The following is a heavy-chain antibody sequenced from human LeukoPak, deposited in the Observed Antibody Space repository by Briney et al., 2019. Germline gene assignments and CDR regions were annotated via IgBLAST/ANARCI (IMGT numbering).Heavy chain of an antibody. D-gene: IGHD6-19*01. V-gene: IGHV4-34*01. J-gene: IGHJ2*01. CDR1: GGSFSGYY. Sequence: SETLSLTCAVYGGSFSGYYWSWIRQPPGKGLEWIGEINHSGSTNYNPSLKGRVTISVDTSKNQFSLKLSSVTAADAAVYYCARGRGYSSGWYLSHWYFDLWGRGTLVTVSS. CDR3: ARGRGYSSGWYLSHWYFDL. CDR2: INHSGST.